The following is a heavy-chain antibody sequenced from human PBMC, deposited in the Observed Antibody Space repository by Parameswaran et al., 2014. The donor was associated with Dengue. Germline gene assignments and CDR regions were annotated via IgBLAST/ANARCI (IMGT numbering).Heavy chain of an antibody. CDR3: ARRFERANYDILTGHPHYYYYYYMDV. D-gene: IGHD3-9*01. J-gene: IGHJ6*03. V-gene: IGHV1-69*10. Sequence: WVRQAPGQGLEWTGGIIPILGIANYAQKFQGRVTITADESTSTAYMELSSLRSEDTAVYYCARRFERANYDILTGHPHYYYYYYMDVWGKGTTVTVSS. CDR2: IIPILGIA.